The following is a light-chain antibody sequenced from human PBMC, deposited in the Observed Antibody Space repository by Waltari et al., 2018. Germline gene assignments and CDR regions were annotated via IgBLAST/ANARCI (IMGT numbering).Light chain of an antibody. Sequence: FILTQPHYVSESPGKTITLSCTRNSGSIASNFVQWYQLRPDSVPMPVIYEDKQRPSGVPDRFSGSIDRSSNSASLTISGLKIEDEGDYYCQSYDSKNTKVFGGGTKLTVL. V-gene: IGLV6-57*03. CDR1: SGSIASNF. CDR2: EDK. J-gene: IGLJ3*02. CDR3: QSYDSKNTKV.